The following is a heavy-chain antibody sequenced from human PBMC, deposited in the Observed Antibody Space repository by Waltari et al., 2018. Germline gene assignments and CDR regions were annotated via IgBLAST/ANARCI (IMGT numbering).Heavy chain of an antibody. Sequence: QVQLQESGPGLVKPSETLSFTCTVSGGSISSYYWSWIRQPPGKGLAWIGYIYYSGSTNYNPSLKSRVTISVDTSKNQFSLKLSSVTAADTAVYYCARVGGSYLFDYWGQGTLVTVSS. V-gene: IGHV4-59*01. D-gene: IGHD1-26*01. CDR1: GGSISSYY. CDR2: IYYSGST. J-gene: IGHJ4*02. CDR3: ARVGGSYLFDY.